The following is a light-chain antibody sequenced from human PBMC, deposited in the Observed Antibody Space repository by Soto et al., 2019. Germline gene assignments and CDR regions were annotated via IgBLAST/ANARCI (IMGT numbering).Light chain of an antibody. CDR2: EGS. J-gene: IGLJ3*02. Sequence: QSALTQPASVSGSPGQSITIPCTGSSSDVGNYDLVSWYQQHLGKVPKLMIYEGSERPSGVSHRFSGSKSGNTASLTISGLQAEDEADYYCCSYAGRSTWVFGGGTQLTVL. V-gene: IGLV2-23*01. CDR1: SSDVGNYDL. CDR3: CSYAGRSTWV.